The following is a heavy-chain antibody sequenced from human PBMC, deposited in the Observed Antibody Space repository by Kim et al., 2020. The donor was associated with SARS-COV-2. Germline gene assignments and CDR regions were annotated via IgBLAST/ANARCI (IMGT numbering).Heavy chain of an antibody. J-gene: IGHJ6*02. V-gene: IGHV3-21*01. CDR2: ISSSSYI. CDR1: GFTFSSYS. D-gene: IGHD3-9*01. CDR3: ARAGSYYDILTGYYDHYGMDV. Sequence: GGSLRLSCAASGFTFSSYSMNWVRQAPGKGLEWVSSISSSSYIYYADSVKGRFTISRDNAKNSLYLQMNSLRAEDTAVYYCARAGSYYDILTGYYDHYGMDVWGQGTTVTVSS.